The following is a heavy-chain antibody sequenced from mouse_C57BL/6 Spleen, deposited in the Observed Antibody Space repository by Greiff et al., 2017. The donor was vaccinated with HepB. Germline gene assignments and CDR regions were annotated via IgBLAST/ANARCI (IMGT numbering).Heavy chain of an antibody. CDR3: ARLGNYFDY. V-gene: IGHV1-59*01. CDR2: IDPSDSYT. Sequence: QVQLKQPGAELVRPGTSVKLSCKASGYTFTSYWMHWVKQRPGQGLEWIGVIDPSDSYTNYNQKFKGKATLTVDTSSSTAYMQLSSLTSEDSAVYYCARLGNYFDYWGQGTTLTVSS. CDR1: GYTFTSYW. J-gene: IGHJ2*01.